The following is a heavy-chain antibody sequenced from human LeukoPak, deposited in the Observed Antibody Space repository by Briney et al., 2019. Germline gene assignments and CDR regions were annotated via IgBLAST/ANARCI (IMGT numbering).Heavy chain of an antibody. D-gene: IGHD4-23*01. CDR1: GYTFTGYY. CDR2: INTNTGNP. CDR3: ARGQSPTPSYYYYYYYMDV. V-gene: IGHV7-4-1*02. J-gene: IGHJ6*03. Sequence: AASVKVSCKASGYTFTGYYMHWVRQAPGQGLEWMGWINTNTGNPTYAQGFTGRFVFSLDTSVSTAYLQISSLKAEGTAVYYCARGQSPTPSYYYYYYYMDVWGKGTTVTVSS.